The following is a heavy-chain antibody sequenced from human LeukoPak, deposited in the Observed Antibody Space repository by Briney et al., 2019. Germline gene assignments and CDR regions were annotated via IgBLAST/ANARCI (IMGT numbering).Heavy chain of an antibody. D-gene: IGHD6-19*01. CDR1: GFTFSSYS. J-gene: IGHJ3*02. V-gene: IGHV3-48*01. CDR2: ISSSSSTI. CDR3: ARELAVAGTVVAFDI. Sequence: PGGSLRLSCAASGFTFSSYSMNWVRQAPGKGLEWVSYISSSSSTIYYADSVKGRFTISRDNAKNSLYLQMNSLRAEDTAVYYCARELAVAGTVVAFDIWGQGTMVTVSS.